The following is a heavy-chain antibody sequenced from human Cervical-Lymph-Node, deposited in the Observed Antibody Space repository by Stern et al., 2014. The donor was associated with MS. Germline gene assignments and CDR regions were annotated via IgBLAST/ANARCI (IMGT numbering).Heavy chain of an antibody. Sequence: QITLKESGPTLVKPTPTLTLTCTFSGFSLSTSGVGVAWLRQPPGKALAWLALLYWDDDDRYSPSLRSRLTITKDTSKNQVVLTMTNMDPVDTAIYYCARRRPGSPSRNFYFDYWGQGTLVTVSS. D-gene: IGHD6-19*01. J-gene: IGHJ4*02. V-gene: IGHV2-5*02. CDR3: ARRRPGSPSRNFYFDY. CDR2: LYWDDDD. CDR1: GFSLSTSGVG.